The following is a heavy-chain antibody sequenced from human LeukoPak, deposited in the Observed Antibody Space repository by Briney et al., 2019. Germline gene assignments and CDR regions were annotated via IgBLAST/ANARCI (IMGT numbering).Heavy chain of an antibody. Sequence: ASVKVSCKASGYTFTSYDINWVRQATGQGLEWMGWMNPNNGNTGYAQKFQGRVTMTRSTSISTAYMELSSLRSEDTAVYYCARLASSSWPLYYYYAMDVWGQGTTVTVSS. CDR1: GYTFTSYD. J-gene: IGHJ6*02. CDR2: MNPNNGNT. D-gene: IGHD6-13*01. CDR3: ARLASSSWPLYYYYAMDV. V-gene: IGHV1-8*01.